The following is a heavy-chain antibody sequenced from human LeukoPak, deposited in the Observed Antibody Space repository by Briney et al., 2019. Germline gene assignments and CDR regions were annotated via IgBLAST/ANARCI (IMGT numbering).Heavy chain of an antibody. D-gene: IGHD6-19*01. J-gene: IGHJ4*02. CDR3: AKGVAXAGTNDY. V-gene: IGHV3-23*01. CDR2: ISGSGGST. Sequence: PGGSLRLSCAASGFTFSDYYMSWIRQAPGNGLEWVSAISGSGGSTYYADSVKGRFTISRDNSKNTLYLQMNSLRAEDTAVYYCAKGVAXAGTNDYWGQGTLVTVSS. CDR1: GFTFSDYY.